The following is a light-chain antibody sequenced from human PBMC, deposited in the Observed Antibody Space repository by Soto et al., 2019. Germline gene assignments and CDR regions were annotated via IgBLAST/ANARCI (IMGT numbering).Light chain of an antibody. Sequence: QSVLTQPASVSGSPGQSITISCTGTTSDVGGYNSVSWYQQHPGKAPELMIYDVSNRPSGISYRFSGSKSGNTASLTISGLQAEDEADYYCSSRTSNSTRVFGTGTKVTVL. CDR1: TSDVGGYNS. CDR2: DVS. J-gene: IGLJ1*01. V-gene: IGLV2-14*01. CDR3: SSRTSNSTRV.